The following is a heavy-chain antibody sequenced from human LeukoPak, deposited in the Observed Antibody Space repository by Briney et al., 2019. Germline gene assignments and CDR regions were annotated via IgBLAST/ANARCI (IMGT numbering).Heavy chain of an antibody. D-gene: IGHD1-26*01. J-gene: IGHJ4*02. V-gene: IGHV3-30-3*01. Sequence: GGSLRLSCAASGFTFSSYAMHWVRQAPGKGLEWVAVISYDGSNKYYADSVKGRFTISRDNSKNTLYLQMNSLRAEDTAVYYCARERRAEYYFDYWGQGTLVTVSS. CDR1: GFTFSSYA. CDR2: ISYDGSNK. CDR3: ARERRAEYYFDY.